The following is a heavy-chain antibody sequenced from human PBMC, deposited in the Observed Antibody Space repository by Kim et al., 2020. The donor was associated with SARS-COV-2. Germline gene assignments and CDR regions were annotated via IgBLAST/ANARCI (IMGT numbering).Heavy chain of an antibody. D-gene: IGHD3-16*01. Sequence: SQTLSLTCVISGDSVSTDSAAWAWIRQSPSRGLEWLGRTYYRSNWYTDYALSVKSRININADTSKNQFSLLLRSVTPEDTAVYYCARSRLLRDSPWTWDSFHIWGQGTVVTVSS. CDR1: GDSVSTDSAA. CDR3: ARSRLLRDSPWTWDSFHI. CDR2: TYYRSNWYT. J-gene: IGHJ3*02. V-gene: IGHV6-1*01.